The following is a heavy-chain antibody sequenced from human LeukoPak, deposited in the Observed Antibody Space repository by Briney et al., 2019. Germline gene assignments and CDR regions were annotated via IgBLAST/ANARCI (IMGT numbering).Heavy chain of an antibody. Sequence: SETLSLTCTVSGASISGSGYYWGWIRQPPGKGLEWIGSIYSSGSTYYNASLQSRVTISIETSKNQISLRLNSVTAADTAMYYCARRFYYYDPARTRPFDYWGQGTLVTVSS. CDR3: ARRFYYYDPARTRPFDY. J-gene: IGHJ4*02. D-gene: IGHD3-22*01. CDR2: IYSSGST. CDR1: GASISGSGYY. V-gene: IGHV4-39*01.